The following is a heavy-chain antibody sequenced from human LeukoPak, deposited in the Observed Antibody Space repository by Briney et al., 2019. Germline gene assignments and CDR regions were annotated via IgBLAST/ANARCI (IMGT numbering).Heavy chain of an antibody. J-gene: IGHJ6*02. CDR2: IYHSGST. Sequence: SETLSLTCTVSGYSISSGYYWGWIRQPPGKGLEWIGSIYHSGSTYYNPSLKSRVTISVDTSKNQFSLKLSSVTAADTAVYYCARGDSYYGMDVWGQGTTVTVSS. V-gene: IGHV4-38-2*02. CDR1: GYSISSGYY. CDR3: ARGDSYYGMDV.